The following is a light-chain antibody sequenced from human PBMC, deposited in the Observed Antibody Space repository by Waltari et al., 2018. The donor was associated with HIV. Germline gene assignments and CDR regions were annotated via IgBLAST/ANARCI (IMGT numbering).Light chain of an antibody. J-gene: IGKJ2*02. CDR3: QQYNNWPQGT. V-gene: IGKV3-15*01. CDR1: QSVSSN. CDR2: GAS. Sequence: EIVMTQSPATLSVSPGERATLSRRASQSVSSNLAWYQQKPGQAPRLLIYGASTRATGIPARFSGSGSGTEFTLTISSLQSEDFAVYYCQQYNNWPQGTFGQGTKLEIK.